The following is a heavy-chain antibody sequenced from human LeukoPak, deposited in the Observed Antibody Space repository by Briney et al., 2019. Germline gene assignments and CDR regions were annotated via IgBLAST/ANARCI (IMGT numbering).Heavy chain of an antibody. D-gene: IGHD5-18*01. CDR3: ARQVIFGYAYAYYFDY. V-gene: IGHV4-39*01. CDR2: IHNSEST. Sequence: SETLSLTCTVSGGSISTSYYYWGWIRQPPGKGLEWIGNIHNSESTYYNPSLKSRVTISVDTSKNLFSLKLSSVTAADTAVYCARQVIFGYAYAYYFDYWGQGSLVTVSS. J-gene: IGHJ4*02. CDR1: GGSISTSYYY.